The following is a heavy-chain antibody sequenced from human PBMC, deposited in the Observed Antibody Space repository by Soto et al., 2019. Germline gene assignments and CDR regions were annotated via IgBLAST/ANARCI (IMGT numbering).Heavy chain of an antibody. J-gene: IGHJ5*02. CDR1: VGSLSSGNYF. CDR2: ISYSGST. Sequence: QVQLHESGPGLVKPSQTLSLTCTVSVGSLSSGNYFWNWIRQHPEKGLEWLGYISYSGSTYYNPSLKRRLSMSVDPSKNQFSLKLSSVTAADTAVYYWARMSSSSWSNWFDPWGQGTLVTVSS. CDR3: ARMSSSSWSNWFDP. V-gene: IGHV4-31*03. D-gene: IGHD6-13*01.